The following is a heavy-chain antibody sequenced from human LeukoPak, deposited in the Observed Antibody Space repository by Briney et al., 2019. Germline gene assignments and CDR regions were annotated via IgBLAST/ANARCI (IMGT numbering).Heavy chain of an antibody. CDR3: ARSSVEAPALIPFDYGF. V-gene: IGHV4-59*01. CDR2: IFYTGST. J-gene: IGHJ6*01. D-gene: IGHD2-2*01. CDR1: GGSISSYY. Sequence: SETLSLTCTVSGGSISSYYGNWIPQPPGKGLEWIGFIFYTGSTTYNPSLKSRVTISVDMSKKQFSLRLGSVTAADTAIYYCARSSVEAPALIPFDYGFWGQGTPVTVSS.